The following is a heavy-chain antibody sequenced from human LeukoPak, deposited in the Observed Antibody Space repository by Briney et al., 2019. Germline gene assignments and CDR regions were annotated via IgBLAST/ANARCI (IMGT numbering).Heavy chain of an antibody. CDR3: AACSSTSCYAGFDP. Sequence: GGSLRLSCAASGFTFDDYAIHWVRQAPGKGLEWVSGISWSSGSIGYADSVKGRFTISRDDAKNSLYLQMNSLRAEDTALYYCAACSSTSCYAGFDPWGQGTLVTVSS. V-gene: IGHV3-9*01. D-gene: IGHD2-2*01. CDR2: ISWSSGSI. J-gene: IGHJ5*02. CDR1: GFTFDDYA.